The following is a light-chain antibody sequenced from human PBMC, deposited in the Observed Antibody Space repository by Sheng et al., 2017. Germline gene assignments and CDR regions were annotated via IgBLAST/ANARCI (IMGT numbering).Light chain of an antibody. CDR2: DAS. CDR1: QDITIF. CDR3: QQYNNYPRT. V-gene: IGKV1-33*01. J-gene: IGKJ1*01. Sequence: DIRVTQSPSSLSASVGDRVTITCQASQDITIFLNWYQQKPGKAPKLLIYDASNLQTGVPSRFSGSGSGTDFTLTINSLQPEDFATYYCQQYNNYPRTFGQGTKVEIK.